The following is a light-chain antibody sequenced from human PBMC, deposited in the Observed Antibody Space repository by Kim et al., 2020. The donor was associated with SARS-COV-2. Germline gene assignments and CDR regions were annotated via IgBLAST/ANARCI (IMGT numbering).Light chain of an antibody. CDR2: QDN. V-gene: IGLV3-1*01. CDR1: KLGDNY. Sequence: SYELTQPPSVSVSPGQTASITCSGDKLGDNYACWYQQRPGQSPVVVIYQDNKRPSGIPERFSGSNSGNTATLTISGTQAMDEADYYCQAWDSGTVVFGGGTKLTVL. J-gene: IGLJ3*02. CDR3: QAWDSGTVV.